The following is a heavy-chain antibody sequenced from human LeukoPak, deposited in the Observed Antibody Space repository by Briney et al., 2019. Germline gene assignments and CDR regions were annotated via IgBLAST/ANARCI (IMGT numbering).Heavy chain of an antibody. Sequence: GAALQISFRGSGYRFTSHWIDWGRQMPGKGLEGMGIIYPGDSDTRYSSSFQGQVTISADKYISTAYLQWSSLKASDTAMYYCARRDCSSTSCSLFFYWGQGPLVTVSS. CDR3: ARRDCSSTSCSLFFY. D-gene: IGHD2-2*01. CDR2: IYPGDSDT. J-gene: IGHJ4*02. V-gene: IGHV5-51*01. CDR1: GYRFTSHW.